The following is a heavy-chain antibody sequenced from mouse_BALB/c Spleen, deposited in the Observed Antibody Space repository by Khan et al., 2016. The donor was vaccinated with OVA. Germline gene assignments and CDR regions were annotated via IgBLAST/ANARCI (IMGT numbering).Heavy chain of an antibody. CDR1: GDSITSGY. D-gene: IGHD2-14*01. Sequence: EVQLQESGPSLVKPSQTLSLTCSVTGDSITSGYWNWIRKFPGNKLEYMGYIIYTGYTYYNPSLKSRISINRHTSKNQNYLQLNSVTDEDTATYYCARSTYRYAFVYWGQGTLVTVSA. CDR3: ARSTYRYAFVY. J-gene: IGHJ3*01. CDR2: IIYTGYT. V-gene: IGHV3-8*02.